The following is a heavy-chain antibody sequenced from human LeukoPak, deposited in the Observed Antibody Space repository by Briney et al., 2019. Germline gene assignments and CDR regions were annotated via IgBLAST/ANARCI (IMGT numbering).Heavy chain of an antibody. CDR3: ARAFGWNIAAAGTVAFDI. CDR1: GYTFTSYG. V-gene: IGHV1-18*01. J-gene: IGHJ3*02. CDR2: ISAYNGNT. D-gene: IGHD6-13*01. Sequence: ASVKVSCKASGYTFTSYGISWVRQAPGQGLEWMGWISAYNGNTNYAQKLQGRVTMTTDTSTSTAYMELRSLRSDDTAVYYCARAFGWNIAAAGTVAFDIWGQGTMVTVSS.